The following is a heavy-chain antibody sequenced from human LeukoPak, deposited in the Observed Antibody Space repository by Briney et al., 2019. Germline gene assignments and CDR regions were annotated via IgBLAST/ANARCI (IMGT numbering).Heavy chain of an antibody. CDR2: INHSGST. Sequence: PSETLSLTCAVYGGSFSGYYWSWIRQPPGKGLEWIGEINHSGSTSYNPSLKSRVTISVDTSKNQFSLKLSSVTAADTAVYYCARGRGVVVTRFDYWGQGTLVTVSS. J-gene: IGHJ4*02. CDR3: ARGRGVVVTRFDY. CDR1: GGSFSGYY. D-gene: IGHD3-22*01. V-gene: IGHV4-34*01.